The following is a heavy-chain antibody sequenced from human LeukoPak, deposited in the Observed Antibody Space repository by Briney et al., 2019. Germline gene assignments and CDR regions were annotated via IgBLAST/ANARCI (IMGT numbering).Heavy chain of an antibody. CDR2: INPNSGGT. CDR1: VYTFTGYY. V-gene: IGHV1-2*02. Sequence: ASVKVSCRASVYTFTGYYMHWVRQAPGQGLEGMGWINPNSGGTNYAQKFQGRVTMTRDTSISTAYMELGRLRSDDTAVYYCARIERVFRDAFDIWGQGTMVTVSS. J-gene: IGHJ3*02. D-gene: IGHD2-21*01. CDR3: ARIERVFRDAFDI.